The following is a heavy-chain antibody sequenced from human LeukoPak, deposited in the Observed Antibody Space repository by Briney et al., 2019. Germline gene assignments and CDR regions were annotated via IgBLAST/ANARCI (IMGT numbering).Heavy chain of an antibody. CDR3: ARASSIPWSSCWFDP. D-gene: IGHD2-21*01. J-gene: IGHJ5*02. Sequence: SQTLSLTCTVSGVSISSGSYYWTWVRQPAGKGLEWIGRIYTSGSTNYNHTLKSRVTISVDTSKNQYSLKLSSVTAADPAVYYCARASSIPWSSCWFDPWGQGTLVTVSS. CDR2: IYTSGST. CDR1: GVSISSGSYY. V-gene: IGHV4-61*02.